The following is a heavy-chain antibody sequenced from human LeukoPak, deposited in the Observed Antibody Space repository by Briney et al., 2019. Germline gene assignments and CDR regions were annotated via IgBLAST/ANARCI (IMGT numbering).Heavy chain of an antibody. V-gene: IGHV4-59*01. CDR2: IAYNENT. D-gene: IGHD6-19*01. J-gene: IGHJ4*02. CDR3: ARAGVSGWYGEY. CDR1: GGSISGYY. Sequence: SETLSLTCAVSGGSISGYYRKWIRQPPGKGLEWVGYIAYNENTNYSPSLKSRLTMSIDPSKNQFSLRLRSVTAADTAVYYCARAGVSGWYGEYWGQGILVTVSS.